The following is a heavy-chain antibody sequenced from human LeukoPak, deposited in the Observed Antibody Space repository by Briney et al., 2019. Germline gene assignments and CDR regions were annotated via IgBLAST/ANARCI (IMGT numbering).Heavy chain of an antibody. D-gene: IGHD2-15*01. Sequence: GGSLRLSCTTSGFTFGDYALSWVRQAPGKGLEWVSSISSSSSYIYYADSVKGRFTISRDNAKNSLYLQMNSLRVEDTAVYYCARGYCSGGSCYLFDYWGQGTLVTVSS. CDR1: GFTFGDYA. V-gene: IGHV3-21*01. CDR2: ISSSSSYI. J-gene: IGHJ4*02. CDR3: ARGYCSGGSCYLFDY.